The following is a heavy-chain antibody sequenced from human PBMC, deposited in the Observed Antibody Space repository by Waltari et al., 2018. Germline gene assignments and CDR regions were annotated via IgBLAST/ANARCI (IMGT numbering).Heavy chain of an antibody. CDR1: GFTFSSYE. CDR3: ARVGVDSSGVDY. J-gene: IGHJ4*02. V-gene: IGHV3-48*03. Sequence: EVQLVESGGGLVQPGGSLRLSCAASGFTFSSYEMNWVRQAPGKGLEWVSYISSSGSTIYYADSVKGQVTISRDNAKNSLYLQMNSLRAEDTAVYYYARVGVDSSGVDYWGQGTLVTVSS. D-gene: IGHD6-19*01. CDR2: ISSSGSTI.